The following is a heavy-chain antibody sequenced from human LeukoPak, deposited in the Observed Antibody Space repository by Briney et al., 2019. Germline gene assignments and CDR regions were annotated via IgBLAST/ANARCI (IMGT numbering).Heavy chain of an antibody. CDR2: ISSSGAFI. CDR3: ARDVNILYLNS. CDR1: GSNFNYYN. V-gene: IGHV3-21*01. Sequence: GGSLRLSCTDSGSNFNYYNMNWVRQAPGKGLEWVSLISSSGAFIYYADSVKGRFTTSRDNARNSLSLQMNSLRAEDTAIYFCARDVNILYLNSWGQGTLVTVSS. D-gene: IGHD2-8*01. J-gene: IGHJ4*02.